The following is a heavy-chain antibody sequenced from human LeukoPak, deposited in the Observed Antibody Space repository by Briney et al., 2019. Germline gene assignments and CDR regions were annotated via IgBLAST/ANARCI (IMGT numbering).Heavy chain of an antibody. V-gene: IGHV1-3*01. CDR1: GYGFTTYA. Sequence: GASVKVSCKASGYGFTTYAMYWVRQAPGQRLEWMGWINDGNGNTKYSQKFQGRVTMTRDTSASTAYMELSSLRFEDTAVYYCASDGFDIWGQGTMVTVSS. CDR2: INDGNGNT. CDR3: ASDGFDI. J-gene: IGHJ3*02.